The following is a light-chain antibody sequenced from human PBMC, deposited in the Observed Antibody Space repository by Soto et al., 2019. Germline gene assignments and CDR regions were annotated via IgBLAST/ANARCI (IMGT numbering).Light chain of an antibody. V-gene: IGLV2-23*03. J-gene: IGLJ2*01. Sequence: QSALTQPASVSGSPGQSITISCTGTSSDVGSYNLVSWYQQHPGKAPKLMIYEGSKRPSGVSNRFSGSKSGNTASLTISGLQVEDEADYYCCSYAGSSTFYVFGGGTKLTVL. CDR3: CSYAGSSTFYV. CDR1: SSDVGSYNL. CDR2: EGS.